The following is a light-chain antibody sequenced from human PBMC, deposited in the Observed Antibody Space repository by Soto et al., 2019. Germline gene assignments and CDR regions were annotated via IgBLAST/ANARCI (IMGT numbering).Light chain of an antibody. CDR2: GAS. Sequence: EIVLTQSPCTLSLSPGERATLSCRASQSVSNNYLAWYQQKPGQAPRLLIYGASNRATGIPDRFSGSGSGTDFTLTISRLEPEDFAVYYCQQYGNSPQTFGQGTKVDIK. J-gene: IGKJ1*01. CDR1: QSVSNNY. CDR3: QQYGNSPQT. V-gene: IGKV3-20*01.